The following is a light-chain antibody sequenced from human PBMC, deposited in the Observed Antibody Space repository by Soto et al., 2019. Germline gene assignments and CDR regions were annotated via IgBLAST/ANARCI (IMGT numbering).Light chain of an antibody. CDR1: QSISNW. Sequence: DIQMTQSPSTLPASLGDRVTITCRASQSISNWLAWYQKKPGTATKVLIYHASNLQSGVPSRFSGSGSGTEFTLTISSLQPDYFATYYCQQYNSYSFGQGTKVDIK. V-gene: IGKV1-5*01. CDR3: QQYNSYS. CDR2: HAS. J-gene: IGKJ1*01.